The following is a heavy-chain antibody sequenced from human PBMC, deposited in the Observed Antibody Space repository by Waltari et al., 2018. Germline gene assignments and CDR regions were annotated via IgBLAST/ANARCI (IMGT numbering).Heavy chain of an antibody. CDR2: ISGSGGST. Sequence: EVQLVESGGGLVQPGGSLRLSCAASGFPFSSYAMSRVRQGPWKGVEWVSAISGSGGSTYYADSVKGRFTISRENSKNTLYLQMNSLRAEDTAVYYCAISSGWYFDYWGQGTLVTVSS. V-gene: IGHV3-23*04. D-gene: IGHD6-19*01. CDR3: AISSGWYFDY. CDR1: GFPFSSYA. J-gene: IGHJ4*02.